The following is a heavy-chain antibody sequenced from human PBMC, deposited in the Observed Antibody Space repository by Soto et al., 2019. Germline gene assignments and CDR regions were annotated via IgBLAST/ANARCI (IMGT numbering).Heavy chain of an antibody. CDR1: GYTFTGYY. V-gene: IGHV1-2*04. CDR2: INPNSGGT. CDR3: ASQGRCGGGDCYDAFDI. Sequence: ASVKVSCKASGYTFTGYYMHWVRQAPGQGLEWMGWINPNSGGTNYAQKFQGWVTMTRDTSISTAYMELSRLRSDDTAVYYCASQGRCGGGDCYDAFDIWGQGTMVTVSS. J-gene: IGHJ3*02. D-gene: IGHD2-21*02.